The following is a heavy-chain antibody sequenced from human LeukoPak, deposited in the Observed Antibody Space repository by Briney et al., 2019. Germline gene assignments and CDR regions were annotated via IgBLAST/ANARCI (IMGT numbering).Heavy chain of an antibody. J-gene: IGHJ6*03. CDR3: AKVGYDFWSGYYNGYYMDV. CDR1: GFTFSSYA. CDR2: ISGSGGST. Sequence: PGGSLRLSCAASGFTFSSYAMSWVRQAPGKGLEWVSAISGSGGSTYYADSVKGRFTISRDNSKNTLYLQMNSLRAEDTAVYYCAKVGYDFWSGYYNGYYMDVWGKGTTVTVSS. D-gene: IGHD3-3*01. V-gene: IGHV3-23*01.